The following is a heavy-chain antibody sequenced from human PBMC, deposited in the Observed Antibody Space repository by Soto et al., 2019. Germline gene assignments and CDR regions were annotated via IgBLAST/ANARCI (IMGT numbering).Heavy chain of an antibody. Sequence: QVQLVESGGGVVQPGTSLRLSCAASGFTLSSHAIHWVRQAPGKGLEWLAIISYDGSNVYYADSVKGRFTISRDNSKNTLYLQVNSLRTEDTAVYYCARDTTLNGDYVFDCWGQGTLVTVSS. CDR1: GFTLSSHA. CDR2: ISYDGSNV. CDR3: ARDTTLNGDYVFDC. J-gene: IGHJ4*02. D-gene: IGHD4-17*01. V-gene: IGHV3-30-3*01.